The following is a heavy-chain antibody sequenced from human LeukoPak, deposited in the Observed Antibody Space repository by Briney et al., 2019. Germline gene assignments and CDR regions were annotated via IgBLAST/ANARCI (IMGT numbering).Heavy chain of an antibody. D-gene: IGHD2-15*01. V-gene: IGHV1-69*04. Sequence: SVKVSCKASGGTFSNYAFNWVRQAPGQGLEWVGRLIPLFGITNYAQKFGGRVTITADKATSTAYMELSSLRSEDTAVYFCASQLTPLSGMDVWGQGTTVTVSS. CDR2: LIPLFGIT. CDR3: ASQLTPLSGMDV. CDR1: GGTFSNYA. J-gene: IGHJ6*02.